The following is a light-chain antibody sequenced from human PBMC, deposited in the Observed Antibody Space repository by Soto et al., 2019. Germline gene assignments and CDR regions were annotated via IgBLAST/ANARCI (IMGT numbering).Light chain of an antibody. V-gene: IGLV3-21*04. Sequence: SYELTQAPSVSVAPGKTARITCGGDDIGSKVVHWYQQTPGQAPVVIMYYDDDRPSGIPERFSGSKSGNTATLTISGVEAGDEADYYCQVWDSSSGHDVFGTGTKLTVL. CDR3: QVWDSSSGHDV. CDR2: YDD. J-gene: IGLJ1*01. CDR1: DIGSKV.